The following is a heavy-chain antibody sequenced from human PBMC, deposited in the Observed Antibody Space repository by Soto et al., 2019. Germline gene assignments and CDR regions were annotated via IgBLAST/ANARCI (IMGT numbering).Heavy chain of an antibody. D-gene: IGHD3-3*01. CDR1: GFTFSSYA. V-gene: IGHV3-23*01. CDR2: ISGSGGST. J-gene: IGHJ3*02. Sequence: EVQLLESGGGLVQPGGSLRLSCAASGFTFSSYAMSWVRQAPGKGLEWVSAISGSGGSTYYADSVKGRFTISRDNSKNTLYLQMNSLRAEDTAVYYCAKDGHAYPFWSCYPDAFDIWGQGTMVTVSS. CDR3: AKDGHAYPFWSCYPDAFDI.